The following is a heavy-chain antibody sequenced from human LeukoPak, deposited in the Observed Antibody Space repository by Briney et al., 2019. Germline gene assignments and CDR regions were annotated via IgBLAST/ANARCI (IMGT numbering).Heavy chain of an antibody. Sequence: PGGSLRLSCAASGFTFSSYAMHGVRQAPGEGLEWVAVISYDGSNKYYADSVKGRFTISRDNAKNTLYPQMNSLRAEDTAVYYCASAAIAVADYWGQGTLVPVSS. V-gene: IGHV3-30*04. CDR1: GFTFSSYA. J-gene: IGHJ4*02. CDR3: ASAAIAVADY. D-gene: IGHD6-19*01. CDR2: ISYDGSNK.